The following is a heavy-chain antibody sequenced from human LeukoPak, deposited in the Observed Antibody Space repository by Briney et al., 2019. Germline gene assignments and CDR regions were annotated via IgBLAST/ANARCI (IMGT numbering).Heavy chain of an antibody. Sequence: GGSLSLSCAASGFTFSSYAISWVRQAPGKWREWVSAISGSGGSTYYADSVKSRFTISRDNSKNTLYLQMNSLRAEDTAVYCCAKASRGYSGYDSNWGQGTLVTVSS. CDR3: AKASRGYSGYDSN. V-gene: IGHV3-23*01. J-gene: IGHJ4*02. CDR2: ISGSGGST. CDR1: GFTFSSYA. D-gene: IGHD5-12*01.